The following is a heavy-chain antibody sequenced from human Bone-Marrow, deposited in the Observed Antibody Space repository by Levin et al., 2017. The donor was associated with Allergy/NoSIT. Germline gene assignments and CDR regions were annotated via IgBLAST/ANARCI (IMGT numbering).Heavy chain of an antibody. CDR3: ARDLGDFWSGYLRYWYFDL. D-gene: IGHD3-3*01. CDR2: ISSSSSYI. J-gene: IGHJ2*01. Sequence: KPGGSLRLSCAASGFTFSSYSMNWVRQAPGKGLEWVSSISSSSSYIYYADSVKGRFTISRDNAKNSLYLQMNSLRAEDTAVYYCARDLGDFWSGYLRYWYFDLWGRGTLVTVSS. V-gene: IGHV3-21*01. CDR1: GFTFSSYS.